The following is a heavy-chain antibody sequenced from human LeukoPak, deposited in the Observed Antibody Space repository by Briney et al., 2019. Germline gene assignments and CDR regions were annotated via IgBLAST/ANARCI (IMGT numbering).Heavy chain of an antibody. CDR3: ARDQDYGDRSDYYYYGMDV. V-gene: IGHV3-53*01. Sequence: PGGSLRLSCAASGFTVSSNYMSWVRQAPGKGLEWVSVIYTGGSTYYADSVKGRFTISRDNSKNTLYLQMNSLRAEDTAVYYCARDQDYGDRSDYYYYGMDVWGQGTTVTVSS. CDR2: IYTGGST. D-gene: IGHD4-17*01. CDR1: GFTVSSNY. J-gene: IGHJ6*02.